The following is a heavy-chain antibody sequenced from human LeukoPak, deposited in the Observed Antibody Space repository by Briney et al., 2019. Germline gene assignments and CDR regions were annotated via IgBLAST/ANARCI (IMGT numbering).Heavy chain of an antibody. D-gene: IGHD3-10*01. J-gene: IGHJ4*02. V-gene: IGHV2-5*02. CDR1: GFSLSTSGVG. Sequence: SGPTLVNPTQTLTLTCTFSGFSLSTSGVGVGWIRQPPGKALEWLALIYWDDDKRYSPSLKSRLTITKDTSRNQVVLTMTNMDPVDTATYYCANHSPAMVRGVGLDFWGQGTLVTVSS. CDR3: ANHSPAMVRGVGLDF. CDR2: IYWDDDK.